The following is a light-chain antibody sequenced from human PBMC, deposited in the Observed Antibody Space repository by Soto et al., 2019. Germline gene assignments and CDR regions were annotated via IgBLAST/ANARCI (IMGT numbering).Light chain of an antibody. Sequence: QSVLTPPPSASGTPGQRVTISCSGSSSNIGSNTVNWYQQLPGTAPKLLIYSNNQRPSGVPDRFSGSKSGTSASLAISGLQSEDEADYYCAAWDDSLNGDVFGTGTKLTVL. CDR2: SNN. CDR1: SSNIGSNT. CDR3: AAWDDSLNGDV. V-gene: IGLV1-44*01. J-gene: IGLJ1*01.